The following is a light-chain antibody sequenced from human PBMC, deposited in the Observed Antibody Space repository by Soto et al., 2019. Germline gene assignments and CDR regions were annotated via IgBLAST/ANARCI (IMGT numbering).Light chain of an antibody. CDR3: QQYTTYSPT. V-gene: IGKV1-5*03. CDR1: HSISAY. J-gene: IGKJ1*01. Sequence: DIQMTQSPSTLSASVGDRVTITCRASHSISAYLAWYQQKPGRAPNLLIFEASFLESGVPSRFSGSGSGTEFTLTIDSLQPDDFATYYCQQYTTYSPTFGQGTRV. CDR2: EAS.